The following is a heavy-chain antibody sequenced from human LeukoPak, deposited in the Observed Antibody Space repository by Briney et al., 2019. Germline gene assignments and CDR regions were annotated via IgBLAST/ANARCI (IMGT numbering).Heavy chain of an antibody. J-gene: IGHJ5*02. Sequence: SETLSLTCTVSGGSISSYYWSWIRQPPGKGLEWIGYIYYSGSTNYNPSLRSRVTISVDTSKNQFSLKLSSVTAADTAVYYCARDKVGYYYGSGSYRWFDPWGQGTLVTVSS. D-gene: IGHD3-10*01. CDR3: ARDKVGYYYGSGSYRWFDP. CDR1: GGSISSYY. CDR2: IYYSGST. V-gene: IGHV4-59*01.